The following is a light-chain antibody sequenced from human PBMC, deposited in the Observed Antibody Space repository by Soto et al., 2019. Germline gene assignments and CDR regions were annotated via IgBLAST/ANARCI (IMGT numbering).Light chain of an antibody. J-gene: IGKJ3*01. V-gene: IGKV1-12*01. CDR2: AAA. CDR1: QDIGSR. CDR3: QQGDKFPLT. Sequence: DLQMTQSPSSLSASVGDRINISCRASQDIGSRLAWYQQKAGKAPKILIYAAASLYSGVPSRFSATFSGTHFTLTINSLQPEDFATYFCQQGDKFPLTFGPGTKVDLK.